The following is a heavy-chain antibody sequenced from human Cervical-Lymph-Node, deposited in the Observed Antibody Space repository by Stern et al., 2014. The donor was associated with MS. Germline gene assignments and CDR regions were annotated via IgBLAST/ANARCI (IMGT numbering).Heavy chain of an antibody. CDR2: VNPNTGGR. J-gene: IGHJ6*02. D-gene: IGHD3-3*01. CDR1: GYIFTGYY. V-gene: IGHV1-2*02. Sequence: QVQLVESGAEVKKPGASVKVSCKTSGYIFTGYYIHWVRQAPGQGLEWMAWVNPNTGGRKYAQKFQCRVPMSMDTSTSPAYVELSSLTSDHTAVYYCARDQRGITIFGVVTDYYYLGMDVWGQGTTVTVSS. CDR3: ARDQRGITIFGVVTDYYYLGMDV.